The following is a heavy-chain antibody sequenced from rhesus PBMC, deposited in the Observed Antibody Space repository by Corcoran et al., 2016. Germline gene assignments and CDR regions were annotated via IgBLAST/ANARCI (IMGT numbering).Heavy chain of an antibody. CDR1: GFSIRTTGTG. CDR3: ARVPYYNIWTGYSTYYFDY. J-gene: IGHJ4*01. D-gene: IGHD3-3*01. CDR2: IYWNDSK. V-gene: IGHV2-95*01. Sequence: QVTLKESGPALVKPTQTLTLTCPFSGFSIRTTGTGVGWIRQPPGKALDWLASIYWNDSKYYSTSRKSRLTISKDTSKNQVVLTMTNMDPVDTATYYCARVPYYNIWTGYSTYYFDYWGQGVLVTVSS.